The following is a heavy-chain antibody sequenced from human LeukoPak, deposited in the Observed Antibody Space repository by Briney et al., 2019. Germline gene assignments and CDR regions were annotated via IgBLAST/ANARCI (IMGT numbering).Heavy chain of an antibody. CDR1: GGSISSYY. Sequence: KPSETLSLTCTVSGGSISSYYWSWIRQPPGKGLEWIGYIYYNGSTNYNPSLKSRVTISVDTSKNQFSLKLSSVTAADTAVYYCARHNYYYYYMDVWGKGTTVTVSS. CDR3: ARHNYYYYYMDV. J-gene: IGHJ6*03. CDR2: IYYNGST. V-gene: IGHV4-59*08.